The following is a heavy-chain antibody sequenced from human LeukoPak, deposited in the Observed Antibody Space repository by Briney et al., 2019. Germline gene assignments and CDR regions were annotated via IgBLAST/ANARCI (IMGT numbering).Heavy chain of an antibody. CDR3: ARTLQYYDFWSGFRGTYYYYGMDV. Sequence: DSVKGRFTISRDNSKNTLYLQMNSLRAEDTAVYYCARTLQYYDFWSGFRGTYYYYGMDVWGQGTTVTVSS. D-gene: IGHD3-3*01. V-gene: IGHV3-30*01. J-gene: IGHJ6*02.